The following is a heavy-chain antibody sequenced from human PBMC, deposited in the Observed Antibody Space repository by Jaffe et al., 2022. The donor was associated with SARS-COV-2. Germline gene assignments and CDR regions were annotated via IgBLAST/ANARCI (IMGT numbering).Heavy chain of an antibody. CDR3: ARDRNIVLMVFAPPFDY. J-gene: IGHJ4*02. V-gene: IGHV1-3*05. D-gene: IGHD2-8*01. Sequence: QVQLVQSGAEEKKPGASVKVSCKASGYMFPSYAMHWVRQAPGQRLEWMGWINAGNGDTKYSQKFQGRVTITRDTSASTAYMELTSLRSEDTAVYYCARDRNIVLMVFAPPFDYWGQGTLVTVSS. CDR2: INAGNGDT. CDR1: GYMFPSYA.